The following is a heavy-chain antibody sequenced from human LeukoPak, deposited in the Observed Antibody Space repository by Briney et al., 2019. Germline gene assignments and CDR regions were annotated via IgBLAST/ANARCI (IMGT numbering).Heavy chain of an antibody. Sequence: GGSLRLSCAASGFTFDDYGMSWVRQAPGKGLEWVSGISWNSGSIGYADSVKGRFTISRDNAKNSLYLQMNSLRAEDTALYYCAKDGYNYSWAPSDYWGQGTLVTVSS. CDR1: GFTFDDYG. CDR2: ISWNSGSI. J-gene: IGHJ4*02. V-gene: IGHV3-9*01. CDR3: AKDGYNYSWAPSDY. D-gene: IGHD5-24*01.